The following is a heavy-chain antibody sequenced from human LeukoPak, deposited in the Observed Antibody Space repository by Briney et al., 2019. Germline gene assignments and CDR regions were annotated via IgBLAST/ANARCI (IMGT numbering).Heavy chain of an antibody. CDR1: GGTFSSYA. CDR2: IIPIFGTA. D-gene: IGHD5-24*01. Sequence: SGKVSCKASGGTFSSYAISWVRQAPGQGLEWMGGIIPIFGTANYAQKFQGRVTITTDESTSTAYMELSSLRSEDTAVYYCARGGSGDGYNFHWYFDLWGRGTLVTVSS. V-gene: IGHV1-69*05. J-gene: IGHJ2*01. CDR3: ARGGSGDGYNFHWYFDL.